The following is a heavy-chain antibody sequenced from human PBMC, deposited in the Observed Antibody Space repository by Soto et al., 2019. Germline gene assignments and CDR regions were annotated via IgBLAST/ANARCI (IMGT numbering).Heavy chain of an antibody. Sequence: PGGSLRLSCAASGFTFSHYSLNWVRHAPGKRLEWVSYNSSSSSTIYYADSVKGRFTISRDNAKNSLYLQMNSLRAEDTAVYYCARVHNFWSGYSSDPYFDSRGQGTLVPVSS. D-gene: IGHD3-3*01. CDR3: ARVHNFWSGYSSDPYFDS. CDR1: GFTFSHYS. CDR2: NSSSSSTI. V-gene: IGHV3-48*01. J-gene: IGHJ4*02.